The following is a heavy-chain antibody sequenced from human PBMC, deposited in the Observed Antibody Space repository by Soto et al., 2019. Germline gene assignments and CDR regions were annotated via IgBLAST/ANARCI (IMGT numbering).Heavy chain of an antibody. D-gene: IGHD6-13*01. J-gene: IGHJ4*02. CDR1: GYTFTSYG. CDR3: ARSTVQQLGYDPDPTGSDY. CDR2: ISAYNGNT. Sequence: ASVKVSCKASGYTFTSYGISWVRQAPGQGLEWMGWISAYNGNTNYAQKLQGRVTMTTDTSTSTAYMELRSLRSDDTAVYYCARSTVQQLGYDPDPTGSDYWGQGTLVTVSS. V-gene: IGHV1-18*04.